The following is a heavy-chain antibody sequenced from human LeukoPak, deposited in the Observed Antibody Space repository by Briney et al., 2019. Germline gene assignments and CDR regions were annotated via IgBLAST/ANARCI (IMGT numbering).Heavy chain of an antibody. CDR2: ITTSDGNT. CDR1: GFTFSNYY. D-gene: IGHD7-27*01. J-gene: IGHJ4*02. Sequence: GGSLRLSCAAAGFTFSNYYMSWVRQAPGKGLEWVSTITTSDGNTYYADSVKGRFTVSRDNSKNTLFLQMNSLRAEDTAVYYCAKDGGLWVSAHWGDSWGRGTLVTVSS. CDR3: AKDGGLWVSAHWGDS. V-gene: IGHV3-23*01.